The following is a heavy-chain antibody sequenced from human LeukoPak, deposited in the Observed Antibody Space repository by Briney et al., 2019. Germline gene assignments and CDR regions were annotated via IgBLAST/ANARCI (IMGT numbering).Heavy chain of an antibody. J-gene: IGHJ4*02. CDR1: GFSFSSYW. Sequence: PGGSLRLSCAASGFSFSSYWMHWVRQAPGKGLEWVSAISSSGGDTYYAASVKGRFTISRDNSKNTLYLQMNSLRAEDTALYYCAKKAEITLYATLDYWGQGTLVTVSS. V-gene: IGHV3-23*01. CDR2: ISSSGGDT. D-gene: IGHD2/OR15-2a*01. CDR3: AKKAEITLYATLDY.